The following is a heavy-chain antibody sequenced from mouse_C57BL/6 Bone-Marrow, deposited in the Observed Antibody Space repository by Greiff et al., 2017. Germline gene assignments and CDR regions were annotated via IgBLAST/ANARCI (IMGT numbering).Heavy chain of an antibody. D-gene: IGHD2-4*01. CDR2: IYPEDGET. J-gene: IGHJ3*01. Sequence: VQLQQSGAELVKPGASVKLSCTASGFNFKDYYMHWVKQRTEQGLEWIGRIYPEDGETTYAPNFQGKATITADTSSNTAYLQLSSLTSEDTAVYYCARSGDYEGAWFAYWGQGTLVTVSA. CDR1: GFNFKDYY. V-gene: IGHV14-2*01. CDR3: ARSGDYEGAWFAY.